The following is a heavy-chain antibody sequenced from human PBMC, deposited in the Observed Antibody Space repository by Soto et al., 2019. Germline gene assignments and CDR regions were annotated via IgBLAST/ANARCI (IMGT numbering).Heavy chain of an antibody. V-gene: IGHV3-43*01. J-gene: IGHJ4*02. CDR3: AKECGDASWASYDS. Sequence: EVQLVESGGVVVQPGGSLRLSCDASGFIFDDFSMHWVRQAPGKGLEWVSLIGRDGINTYYADSVKGRFTISRDNSKNSPYLQMNSLTTEDNALYYCAKECGDASWASYDSWGQGTLVTVSS. CDR2: IGRDGINT. CDR1: GFIFDDFS. D-gene: IGHD2-2*01.